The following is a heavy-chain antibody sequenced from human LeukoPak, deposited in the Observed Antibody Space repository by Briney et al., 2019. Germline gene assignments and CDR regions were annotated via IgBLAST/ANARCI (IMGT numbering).Heavy chain of an antibody. V-gene: IGHV5-10-1*01. CDR1: GYSFTSYW. Sequence: PGESLKISCKGSGYSFTSYWINWVRQMPGKGLEWMGRSDPSDSYTDYSPSFQGHVTISADKSISTAYLQWSSLKASDTAMYYCARGYGSYGYKFDYWGQGTLVTVSS. D-gene: IGHD5-18*01. J-gene: IGHJ4*02. CDR3: ARGYGSYGYKFDY. CDR2: SDPSDSYT.